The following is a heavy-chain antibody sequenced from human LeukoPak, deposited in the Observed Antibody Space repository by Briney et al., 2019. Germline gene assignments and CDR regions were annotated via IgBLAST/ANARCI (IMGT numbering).Heavy chain of an antibody. Sequence: GESLKISCKSPGYSFTNFWIGWVRQMPGKGLEWMGIIYPGDSDTRYSPSFQGQVTISADKSISTAYLQWSSLKASDTAMYYCASHTAVPKWGQGTLVTVSS. CDR2: IYPGDSDT. V-gene: IGHV5-51*01. J-gene: IGHJ4*02. CDR3: ASHTAVPK. CDR1: GYSFTNFW. D-gene: IGHD5-18*01.